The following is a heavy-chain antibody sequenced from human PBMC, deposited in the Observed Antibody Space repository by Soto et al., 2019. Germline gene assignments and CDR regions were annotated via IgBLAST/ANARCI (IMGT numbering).Heavy chain of an antibody. V-gene: IGHV4-31*03. CDR3: ARGPIAKELGPFDY. J-gene: IGHJ4*02. Sequence: SETLSLTCTVSGGSISSGGYYWSWIRQHPGKGLEWVGEINHSGSTNYNPSLKSRVTMSVDTSKNQFSLKLSSVTAADTAVYYCARGPIAKELGPFDYWGQGTLVTVSS. D-gene: IGHD1-7*01. CDR1: GGSISSGGYY. CDR2: INHSGST.